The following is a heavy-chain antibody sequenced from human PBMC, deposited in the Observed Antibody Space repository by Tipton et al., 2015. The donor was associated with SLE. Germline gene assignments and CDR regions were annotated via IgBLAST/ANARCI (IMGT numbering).Heavy chain of an antibody. Sequence: VQLVQSGAEVRKPGASVKVSCKASGYTFTGYYMHWVRQAPGQGLEWMGWINPNSGGTNCAQKFQGRVTMTRDTSISTAYMELSSLRSDDTAVYYCARGCPVVDVVGPLDHWGQGTLISVSS. CDR3: ARGCPVVDVVGPLDH. CDR2: INPNSGGT. CDR1: GYTFTGYY. D-gene: IGHD2-21*01. V-gene: IGHV1-2*02. J-gene: IGHJ4*02.